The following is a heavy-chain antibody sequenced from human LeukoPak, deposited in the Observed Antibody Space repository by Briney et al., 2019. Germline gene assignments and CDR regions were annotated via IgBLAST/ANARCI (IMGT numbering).Heavy chain of an antibody. J-gene: IGHJ4*02. D-gene: IGHD6-13*01. V-gene: IGHV3-7*04. Sequence: GGSLGLSCAASGFTFSSYWMSWVRQTPGKGLEWVANIKYDASEKDYLDSVKGRFTISRDNAKNSLYLQMNSLRAEDTALYYCAKDIEPAGLFLDYWGRGTLVTVSS. CDR1: GFTFSSYW. CDR2: IKYDASEK. CDR3: AKDIEPAGLFLDY.